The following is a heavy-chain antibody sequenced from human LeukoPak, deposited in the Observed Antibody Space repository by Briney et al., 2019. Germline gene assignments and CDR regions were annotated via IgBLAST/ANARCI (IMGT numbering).Heavy chain of an antibody. J-gene: IGHJ4*02. CDR2: IKQDGSEK. Sequence: GGSLRLSCAASGFTFSSYWMSWVRQAPGKGLEWVANIKQDGSEKYYVDSVKGRFTISRDNAKNSLYLQMNSLRAEDTAVYYCARDTYYYDSSGYIFDYWGQGTLVTVSS. D-gene: IGHD3-22*01. CDR1: GFTFSSYW. CDR3: ARDTYYYDSSGYIFDY. V-gene: IGHV3-7*01.